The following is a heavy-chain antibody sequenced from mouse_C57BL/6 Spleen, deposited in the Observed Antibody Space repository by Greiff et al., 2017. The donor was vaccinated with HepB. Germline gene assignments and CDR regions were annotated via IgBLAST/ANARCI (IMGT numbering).Heavy chain of an antibody. D-gene: IGHD1-1*01. Sequence: ESGPGLVKPSQSLSLTCSVTGYSITSGYYWNWIRQFPGNKLEWMGYISYDGSNNYNPSLKNRISITRDTSKNQFFLKLNSVTTEETATYYCARGPYYYGSSYFDYWGQGTTLTVSS. V-gene: IGHV3-6*01. CDR3: ARGPYYYGSSYFDY. J-gene: IGHJ2*01. CDR2: ISYDGSN. CDR1: GYSITSGYY.